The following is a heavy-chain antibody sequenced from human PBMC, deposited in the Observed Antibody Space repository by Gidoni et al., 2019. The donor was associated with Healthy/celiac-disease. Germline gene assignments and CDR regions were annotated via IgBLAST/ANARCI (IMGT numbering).Heavy chain of an antibody. V-gene: IGHV3-23*01. Sequence: TISRDNSKNTLYLQMNSLRAEDTAVYYCAKDPLRRLVKMMDVWGQGTTVTVSS. D-gene: IGHD4-17*01. J-gene: IGHJ6*02. CDR3: AKDPLRRLVKMMDV.